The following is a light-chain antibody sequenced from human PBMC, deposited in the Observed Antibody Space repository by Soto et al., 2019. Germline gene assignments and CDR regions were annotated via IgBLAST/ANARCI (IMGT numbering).Light chain of an antibody. J-gene: IGKJ4*01. CDR1: QSVSTY. Sequence: EIVLTQSPVTLSLSPGERATLSCRASQSVSTYLAWYQQKPGRAPRLLIYDASSRATGIPARFSGSGSGTGFTLTISSLEPEDFAVYYCQQRSNWPSTFGGGTKVEIK. CDR2: DAS. V-gene: IGKV3-11*01. CDR3: QQRSNWPST.